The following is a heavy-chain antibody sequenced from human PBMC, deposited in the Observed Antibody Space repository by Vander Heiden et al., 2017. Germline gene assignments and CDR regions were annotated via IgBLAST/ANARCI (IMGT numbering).Heavy chain of an antibody. CDR3: ARDSSSTSYYYYYGMDV. J-gene: IGHJ6*02. V-gene: IGHV1-2*02. CDR1: AYTLTGHS. CDR2: INPNSGGT. Sequence: QVQRVQSGAEGKKPGPSVQASCKASAYTLTGHSMHWVRQAPGQGLEWMGWINPNSGGTNYAQKFQGRVTMTRDTSISTAYMELSRLRSDDTAVYYCARDSSSTSYYYYYGMDVWGQGTTVTVSS. D-gene: IGHD2-2*01.